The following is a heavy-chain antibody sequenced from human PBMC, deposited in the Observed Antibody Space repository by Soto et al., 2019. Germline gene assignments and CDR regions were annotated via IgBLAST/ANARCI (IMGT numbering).Heavy chain of an antibody. CDR2: IFYTGST. J-gene: IGHJ4*02. V-gene: IGHV4-30-4*01. Sequence: QVQLQESGPGLVKSSQTLSLSGSVSGGTINSGDYFWSWIRQPPGKGLEWIGSIFYTGSTYYSPSIKSRASMSMDTFKNLFSLRLRSLTAADTAVYFCARVKATLYRDYYFDYWGQGTLVTVSS. D-gene: IGHD5-12*01. CDR3: ARVKATLYRDYYFDY. CDR1: GGTINSGDYF.